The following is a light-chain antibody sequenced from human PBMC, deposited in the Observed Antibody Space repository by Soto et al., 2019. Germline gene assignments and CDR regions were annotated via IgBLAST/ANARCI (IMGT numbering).Light chain of an antibody. Sequence: QSALTQPPSVSGSPGQSVTISCTGTSSDVGSYNRVSWYQQPPGTAPKLMIYEVSNRPSGVPDRFSGSKSGNTASLTLSGLQAEDEADYYCSSYASSSTLVFGGGTKVTVL. CDR3: SSYASSSTLV. V-gene: IGLV2-18*02. CDR2: EVS. CDR1: SSDVGSYNR. J-gene: IGLJ2*01.